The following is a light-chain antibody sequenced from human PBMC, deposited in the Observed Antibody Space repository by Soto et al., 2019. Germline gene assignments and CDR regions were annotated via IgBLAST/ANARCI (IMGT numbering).Light chain of an antibody. CDR3: QQYGSAPSLT. V-gene: IGKV3-20*01. CDR1: PSITSS. Sequence: VVVTQSPATLSLSPGETATRSCRSSPSITSSVAWYQQKPGQAPRLLIYDASSRATGIPDRFSGSGSGTDFTLTISRLEPEDFAVYYCQQYGSAPSLTFGGGTKVDI. J-gene: IGKJ4*01. CDR2: DAS.